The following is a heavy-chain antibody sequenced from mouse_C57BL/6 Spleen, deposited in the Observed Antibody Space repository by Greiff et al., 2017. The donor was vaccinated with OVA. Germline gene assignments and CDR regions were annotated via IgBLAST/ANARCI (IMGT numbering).Heavy chain of an antibody. J-gene: IGHJ1*03. D-gene: IGHD1-1*01. CDR2: IYPGDGDT. CDR1: GYAFSSYW. CDR3: ASGSSYRYFDV. V-gene: IGHV1-80*01. Sequence: VQLVESGAELVKPGASVKISCKASGYAFSSYWMNWVKQRPGKGLEWIGQIYPGDGDTNYNGKFKGKATLTADKSSSTAYMQLSSLTSEDSAVYFCASGSSYRYFDVWGTGTTVTVSS.